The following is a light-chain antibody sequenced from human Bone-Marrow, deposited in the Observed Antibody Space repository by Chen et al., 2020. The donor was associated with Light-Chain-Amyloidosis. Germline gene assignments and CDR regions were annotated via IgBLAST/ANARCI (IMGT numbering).Light chain of an antibody. Sequence: YVLTQPSSVSVAPGQTATIACGGNNIGSTSVHWYQQTPGQVPLLVVYDDSDRPSGIPERLSGSNSGNTATLTISRVEAGDEADYYCQVWDRSSDRPVFGGGTKLTVL. CDR3: QVWDRSSDRPV. CDR1: NIGSTS. CDR2: DDS. J-gene: IGLJ3*02. V-gene: IGLV3-21*02.